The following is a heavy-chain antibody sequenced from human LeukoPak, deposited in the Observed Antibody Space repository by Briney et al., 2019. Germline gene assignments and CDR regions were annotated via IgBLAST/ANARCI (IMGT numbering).Heavy chain of an antibody. CDR2: ISYDGSNK. CDR3: AREMRGDYDFWSGHMTRAFDI. D-gene: IGHD3-3*01. CDR1: GFTFSSYA. Sequence: GGSLRLSCAASGFTFSSYAMHWVRQAPGKGLEWVAVISYDGSNKYYADSVKGRFTISRDNSKNTLYLQMNSLRAEDTAVYYCAREMRGDYDFWSGHMTRAFDIWGQGTMVTVSS. J-gene: IGHJ3*02. V-gene: IGHV3-30*04.